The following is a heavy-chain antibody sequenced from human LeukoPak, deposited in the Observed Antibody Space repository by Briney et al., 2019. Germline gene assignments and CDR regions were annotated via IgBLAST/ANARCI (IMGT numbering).Heavy chain of an antibody. Sequence: PGGSLRLSCAASGFTFSSYSLNWVRQAPGKGLEWVSSISSSSSSYIYYADSVKGRFTISRDNAKNSLYLQMNSLRAEDTAVYYCAGAAGLDYYYYMDVWGKGATVTVSS. CDR3: AGAAGLDYYYYMDV. J-gene: IGHJ6*03. D-gene: IGHD6-19*01. CDR1: GFTFSSYS. V-gene: IGHV3-21*01. CDR2: ISSSSSSYI.